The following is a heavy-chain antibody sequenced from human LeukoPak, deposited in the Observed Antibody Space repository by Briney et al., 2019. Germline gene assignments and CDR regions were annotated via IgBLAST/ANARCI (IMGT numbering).Heavy chain of an antibody. CDR2: IVVGSGNT. V-gene: IGHV1-58*01. CDR1: GFTFSSSA. Sequence: GTSVKVSCKASGFTFSSSAVQWVRQARGQHLEWIGWIVVGSGNTNYAQKFQERVTITRDMSTSTAYMELNSLRAEDTAVYYCAMTDNPRIITIFGDWGQGTLVTVSS. J-gene: IGHJ4*02. D-gene: IGHD3-3*01. CDR3: AMTDNPRIITIFGD.